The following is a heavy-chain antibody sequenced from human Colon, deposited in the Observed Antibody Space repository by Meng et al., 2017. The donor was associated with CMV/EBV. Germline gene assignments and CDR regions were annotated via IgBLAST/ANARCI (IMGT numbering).Heavy chain of an antibody. J-gene: IGHJ1*01. V-gene: IGHV3-21*01. D-gene: IGHD2-2*02. CDR1: GFAFSTYT. CDR2: ITSSSTYI. Sequence: GESLKISCAASGFAFSTYTMNWVRQAPGKGLEWVPSITSSSTYIYYADSLEGRFTISRDNAKKSLYLQMDSLRAEDTAVYYCGACSSASCYMGGFWGQGTLVTVSS. CDR3: GACSSASCYMGGF.